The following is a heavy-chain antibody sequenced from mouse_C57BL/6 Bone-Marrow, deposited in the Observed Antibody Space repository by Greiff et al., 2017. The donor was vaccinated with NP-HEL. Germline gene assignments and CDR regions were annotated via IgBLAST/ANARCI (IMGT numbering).Heavy chain of an antibody. Sequence: EVQRVESGGGLVQPGESLKLSCESNEYEFPSHDMSWVRKTPEKRLELVAAINSDGGSTYYPDAMERRFIISRDNTKKTLYLQMSSLRSEDTALYDWARHGGPALLRYWYFDVWGTGTTVTVSS. CDR1: EYEFPSHD. V-gene: IGHV5-2*01. CDR2: INSDGGST. J-gene: IGHJ1*03. CDR3: ARHGGPALLRYWYFDV. D-gene: IGHD1-1*01.